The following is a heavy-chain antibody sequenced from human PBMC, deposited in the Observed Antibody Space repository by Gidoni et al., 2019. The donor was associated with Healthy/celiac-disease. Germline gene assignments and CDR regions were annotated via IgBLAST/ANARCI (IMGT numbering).Heavy chain of an antibody. J-gene: IGHJ3*02. CDR1: GYTFTTYY. Sequence: QVQLGQSGAEVKKTGASVKVSCKASGYTFTTYYMHWVRQAPGQGLEWMGIINPSGGSTSYAQKFQGRVTMTRDTSTSTVYMELSSLRSEDTAVYYCASGVPSRAVAGTPGAFDIWGQGTMVTVSS. V-gene: IGHV1-46*01. D-gene: IGHD6-19*01. CDR3: ASGVPSRAVAGTPGAFDI. CDR2: INPSGGST.